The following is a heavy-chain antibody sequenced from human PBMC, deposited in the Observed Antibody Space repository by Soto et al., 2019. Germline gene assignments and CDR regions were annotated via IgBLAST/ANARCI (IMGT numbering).Heavy chain of an antibody. V-gene: IGHV3-9*01. CDR3: VKDESINWYSGHFRH. CDR2: INWNSGSI. CDR1: GFTFDYYA. J-gene: IGHJ1*01. Sequence: GGSLRLSSAASGFTFDYYAMHWVRQFPGKGLEWVSGINWNSGSIGYGDSVKGRFAISRDNAKNSLHLQMNSLSAEDTAFYYCVKDESINWYSGHFRHWGQGTLVTVSS. D-gene: IGHD6-13*01.